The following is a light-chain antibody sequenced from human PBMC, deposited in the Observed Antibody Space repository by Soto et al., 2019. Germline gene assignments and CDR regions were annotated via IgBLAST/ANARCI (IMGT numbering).Light chain of an antibody. J-gene: IGKJ4*01. V-gene: IGKV1-9*01. CDR2: SAS. Sequence: IQLTQSPSSLSASVGDRVTITCRASQGISDSLAWYLQKPGKAPRLLIYSASTLQGGVPSRFSGSGSVTDFTLTISRLPPEDCATYLCQQSHNYPLTFGGGTKVEIK. CDR1: QGISDS. CDR3: QQSHNYPLT.